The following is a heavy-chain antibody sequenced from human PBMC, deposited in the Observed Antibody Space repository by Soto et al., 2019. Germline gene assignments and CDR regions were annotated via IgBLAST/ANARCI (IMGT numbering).Heavy chain of an antibody. V-gene: IGHV3-9*01. Sequence: EVQLVESGGGLVQPGRSLRLSCAASGFTFDDYAMHWVRQAPGKGLEWVSGISWNSGSIGYADSVKGRFTISRDNAKNSLCLQMNSLRAEDTAWYYCAKGNYGSGSGWDAFDIWGQGTMVTVSS. CDR1: GFTFDDYA. CDR3: AKGNYGSGSGWDAFDI. J-gene: IGHJ3*02. CDR2: ISWNSGSI. D-gene: IGHD3-10*01.